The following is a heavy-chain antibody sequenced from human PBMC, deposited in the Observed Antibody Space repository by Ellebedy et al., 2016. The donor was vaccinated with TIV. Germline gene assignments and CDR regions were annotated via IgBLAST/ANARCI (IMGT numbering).Heavy chain of an antibody. CDR1: GFAFQYHA. CDR3: AKSSIAALVSPYHFDF. CDR2: INFNSDTV. J-gene: IGHJ4*02. D-gene: IGHD2-21*01. V-gene: IGHV3-9*01. Sequence: SLKISCAASGFAFQYHAIHWVRQAPGKGLEWVSGINFNSDTVGYADSVKGRFTISRDNVKNSLYLQMNSLTPNDTATYFCAKSSIAALVSPYHFDFWGQGTLVTVSS.